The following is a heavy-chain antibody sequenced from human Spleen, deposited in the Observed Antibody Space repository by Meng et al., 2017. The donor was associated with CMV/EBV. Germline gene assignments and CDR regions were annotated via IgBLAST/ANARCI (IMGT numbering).Heavy chain of an antibody. CDR2: IKQDGSEE. CDR1: GFPFSTYW. Sequence: GESLKISCAASGFPFSTYWMTWVRQAPQKGLEWVANIKQDGSEEYYVDSVKGRFSISRDNAKNSVFLQMNSLRGEDTAVYYCAKMVPSGSHNPEGYWGQGTLVTVSS. D-gene: IGHD1-26*01. J-gene: IGHJ4*02. V-gene: IGHV3-7*01. CDR3: AKMVPSGSHNPEGY.